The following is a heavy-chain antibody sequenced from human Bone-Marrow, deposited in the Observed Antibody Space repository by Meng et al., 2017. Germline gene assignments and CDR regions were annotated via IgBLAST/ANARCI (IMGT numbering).Heavy chain of an antibody. J-gene: IGHJ4*02. V-gene: IGHV4-34*01. Sequence: SETLSLTCAVYGGSFSSYYWSWIRQPPGKGLEWIGEINHSGSTNYNPSLKSRVTISVDTSKNQFSLKLSSVTAADTAVYYCARGPYKEYHYGSGRKSPLFDYWGQGTLVTVSS. CDR2: INHSGST. D-gene: IGHD3-10*01. CDR1: GGSFSSYY. CDR3: ARGPYKEYHYGSGRKSPLFDY.